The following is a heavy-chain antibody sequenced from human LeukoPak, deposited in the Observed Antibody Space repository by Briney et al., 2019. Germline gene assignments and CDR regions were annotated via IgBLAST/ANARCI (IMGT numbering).Heavy chain of an antibody. CDR3: AKDPGITMIVVVPDAFDI. CDR2: ISYDGSNE. D-gene: IGHD3-22*01. V-gene: IGHV3-30*18. J-gene: IGHJ3*02. Sequence: GGSLRLSCAASGFTFSSYGMHWVRQAPGKGLEWVAVISYDGSNEYYADSVKGRFTFSRDNSKNTLYLQMNSLRAEDTAVYYCAKDPGITMIVVVPDAFDIWGQGTMVTVSS. CDR1: GFTFSSYG.